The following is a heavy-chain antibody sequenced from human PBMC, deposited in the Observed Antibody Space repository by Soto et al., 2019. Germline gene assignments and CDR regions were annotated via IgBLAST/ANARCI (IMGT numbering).Heavy chain of an antibody. CDR3: ARAASSGHYVGFDY. V-gene: IGHV3-21*01. Sequence: GGSLRLSCAASGFTFSSYSMNWVRQAPGKGLEWVSSISSSSSYIYYADSVKGRFTISRDNAKNSLYLQMNSLRAEDTAVYYCARAASSGHYVGFDYWGQGTLVTVSS. CDR1: GFTFSSYS. D-gene: IGHD3-22*01. J-gene: IGHJ4*02. CDR2: ISSSSSYI.